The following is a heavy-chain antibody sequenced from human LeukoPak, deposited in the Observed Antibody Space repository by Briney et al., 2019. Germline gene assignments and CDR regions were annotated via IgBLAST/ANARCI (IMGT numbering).Heavy chain of an antibody. J-gene: IGHJ4*02. Sequence: PSQTLSRNCTVSGGSISSGGYYWRWIRQHPGKGLEWIGYIYYSGSTYYNPCLKSRVTISVDTSKNQFSLKLSSVTAADTAVYYCAREMRDDYYDSSGYKYYFDYWGQGTLVTVSS. CDR3: AREMRDDYYDSSGYKYYFDY. CDR1: GGSISSGGYY. CDR2: IYYSGST. V-gene: IGHV4-31*03. D-gene: IGHD3-22*01.